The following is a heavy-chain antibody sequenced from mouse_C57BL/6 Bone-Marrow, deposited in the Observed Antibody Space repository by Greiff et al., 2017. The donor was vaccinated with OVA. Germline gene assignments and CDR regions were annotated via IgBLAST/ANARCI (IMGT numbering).Heavy chain of an antibody. Sequence: VQLQQSGPELVKPGASVKISCKASGYAFSSSWMNWVKQRPEKGLEWIGRIYPGDGDTNYNGKFKGKATLTADKSSSTAYMQLSSLTSEDSAVYFCARSHYYGSSYEGYFDYWGQGTTLTVSS. CDR2: IYPGDGDT. CDR1: GYAFSSSW. CDR3: ARSHYYGSSYEGYFDY. J-gene: IGHJ2*01. V-gene: IGHV1-82*01. D-gene: IGHD1-1*01.